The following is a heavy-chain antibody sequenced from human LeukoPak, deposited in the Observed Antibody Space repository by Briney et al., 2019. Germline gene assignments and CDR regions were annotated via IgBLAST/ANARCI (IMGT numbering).Heavy chain of an antibody. D-gene: IGHD5-18*01. Sequence: PGGSLRLSCAASGFTFSSYWMSWVRQAPGKGLEWVGRIKSKTDGGTTDYAAPVKGRFTISRDDSKNTLYLQMNSLTTEDTAVYFCAHRDTTMVRVDYWGQGTLVTVSS. CDR1: GFTFSSYW. CDR3: AHRDTTMVRVDY. CDR2: IKSKTDGGTT. V-gene: IGHV3-15*01. J-gene: IGHJ4*02.